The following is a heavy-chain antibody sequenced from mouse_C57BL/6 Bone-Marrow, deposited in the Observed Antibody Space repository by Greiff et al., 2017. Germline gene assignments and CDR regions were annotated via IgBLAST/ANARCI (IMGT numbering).Heavy chain of an antibody. CDR2: IHPNSGST. CDR1: GYTFTSYW. Sequence: QVQLQQPGAELVKPGASVKLSCKASGYTFTSYWMPWVKQRPGQGLEWIGMIHPNSGSTNYNEKFKSKATLTVDKSSSTAYMQLSSLTSEDSAVYYGAIRYYGSSYFDYWGQGTTLTVSS. V-gene: IGHV1-64*01. CDR3: AIRYYGSSYFDY. J-gene: IGHJ2*01. D-gene: IGHD1-1*01.